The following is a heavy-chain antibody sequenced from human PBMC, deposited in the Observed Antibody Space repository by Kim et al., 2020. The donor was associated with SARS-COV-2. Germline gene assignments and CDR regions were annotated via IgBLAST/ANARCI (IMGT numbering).Heavy chain of an antibody. CDR3: ARDKDFGAFDI. CDR2: T. V-gene: IGHV3-66*01. D-gene: IGHD3-16*01. J-gene: IGHJ3*02. Sequence: TYYADSVKGRFTISRDNSKNTLYLQMNSLRAEDTAVYYCARDKDFGAFDIWGQGTMVTVSS.